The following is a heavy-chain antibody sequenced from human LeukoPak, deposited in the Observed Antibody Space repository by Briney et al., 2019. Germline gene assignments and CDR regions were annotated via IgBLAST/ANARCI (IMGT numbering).Heavy chain of an antibody. V-gene: IGHV1-46*03. CDR1: GYTFTSYY. CDR2: INPSGGST. J-gene: IGHJ6*03. Sequence: GSVKVSFKASGYTFTSYYMHWVRQAPGQGLEWMGIINPSGGSTSYAQKFQGRVTTTRDTSTSTVYMELNSLRSEDTAVYYCARDGSGKGYYYYDMDVWGKGTTVTVSS. CDR3: ARDGSGKGYYYYDMDV.